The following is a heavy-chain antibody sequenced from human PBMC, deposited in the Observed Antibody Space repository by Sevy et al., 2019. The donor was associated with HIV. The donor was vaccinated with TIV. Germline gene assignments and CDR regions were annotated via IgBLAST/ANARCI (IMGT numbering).Heavy chain of an antibody. Sequence: GGSLRLSCAASGFTFSSYTINWVRQAPGKGLEWVALISYDGSDKYYADSVKGRFTISRDNLKNTLYLQMNSLTTEDTAVYYCARPRANYVDHYFFFAMDVWGQGTTVTVSS. D-gene: IGHD4-17*01. CDR3: ARPRANYVDHYFFFAMDV. CDR1: GFTFSSYT. J-gene: IGHJ6*02. CDR2: ISYDGSDK. V-gene: IGHV3-30-3*01.